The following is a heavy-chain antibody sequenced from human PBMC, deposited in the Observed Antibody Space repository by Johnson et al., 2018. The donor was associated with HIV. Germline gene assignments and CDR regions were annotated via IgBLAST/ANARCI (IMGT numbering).Heavy chain of an antibody. J-gene: IGHJ3*02. V-gene: IGHV3-20*04. CDR3: ARMVRYYYGSGSYYNVPWKDAFDI. D-gene: IGHD3-10*01. Sequence: VQLVESGGGLVQPGRSLRLSCAASGFTFDNYGMSWVRQAPGKGLEWVSGINWNGGSTGYADSVKGRFTISRDNAKNSLYLQMNSLRAEDTALDYCARMVRYYYGSGSYYNVPWKDAFDIWGQGTMVTVSS. CDR2: INWNGGST. CDR1: GFTFDNYG.